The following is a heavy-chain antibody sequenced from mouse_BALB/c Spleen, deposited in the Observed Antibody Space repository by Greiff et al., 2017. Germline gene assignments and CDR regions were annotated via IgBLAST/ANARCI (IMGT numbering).Heavy chain of an antibody. Sequence: VQLQQSGAELVRSGASVKLSCTASGFNIKDYYMHWVKQRPEQGLEWIGWIDPENGDTEYAPKFQGKATMTADTSSNTAYLQLSSLTSEDTAVYYCNEGHYYGYEAMDYWGQGTSVTVSS. CDR3: NEGHYYGYEAMDY. J-gene: IGHJ4*01. CDR1: GFNIKDYY. CDR2: IDPENGDT. D-gene: IGHD1-2*01. V-gene: IGHV14-4*02.